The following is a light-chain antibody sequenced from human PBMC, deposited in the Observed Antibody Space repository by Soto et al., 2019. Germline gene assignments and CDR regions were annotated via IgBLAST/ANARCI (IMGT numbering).Light chain of an antibody. CDR2: DAS. Sequence: DIQMTQSRSTLSASVGDRVTISCRASQTISNWLAWYQQKPGKAPKLLIYDASSLESGVPSRFSGSGSGTDFTLTISSLQPEDFATYYCQQSYSTPRTFGQGTKVDIK. V-gene: IGKV1-5*01. CDR1: QTISNW. CDR3: QQSYSTPRT. J-gene: IGKJ1*01.